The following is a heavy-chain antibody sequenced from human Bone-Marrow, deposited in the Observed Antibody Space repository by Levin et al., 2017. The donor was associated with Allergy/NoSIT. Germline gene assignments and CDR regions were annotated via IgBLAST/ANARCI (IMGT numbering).Heavy chain of an antibody. CDR2: IYWDDDR. CDR1: GFSLTRSGVG. Sequence: SGPTLVKPTETLVLTCTFSGFSLTRSGVGVGWVRQSPGQALEWLAIIYWDDDRRYNPSLRTRLTITKDTSINKVVLIMTNMDPADTATYYCAHILITFGGVLRTDAFDIWGQGTLVTVSS. CDR3: AHILITFGGVLRTDAFDI. J-gene: IGHJ3*02. D-gene: IGHD3-16*01. V-gene: IGHV2-5*02.